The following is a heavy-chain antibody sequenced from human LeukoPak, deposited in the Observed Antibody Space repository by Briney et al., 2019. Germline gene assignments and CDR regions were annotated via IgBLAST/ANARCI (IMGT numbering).Heavy chain of an antibody. CDR2: ISSSSSSYI. CDR1: GFTFSSYS. V-gene: IGHV3-21*01. D-gene: IGHD5-18*01. Sequence: GGSLRLSCAASGFTFSSYSMNWVRQAPGKGLEWVSSISSSSSSYIYYADSVKGRFTISRDNAKNSLYLQMNSLRAEDTAVYYCARDRGYSYGYALDYWGQGTLVTVSS. CDR3: ARDRGYSYGYALDY. J-gene: IGHJ4*02.